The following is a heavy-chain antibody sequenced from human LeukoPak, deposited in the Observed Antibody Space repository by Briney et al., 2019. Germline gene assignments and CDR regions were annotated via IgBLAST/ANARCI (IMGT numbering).Heavy chain of an antibody. CDR2: INPNSGGT. CDR1: GYTFTGYY. CDR3: ARDHLGSGLSSHAFDI. J-gene: IGHJ3*02. V-gene: IGHV1-2*02. D-gene: IGHD3-10*01. Sequence: ASVKVSCKASGYTFTGYYMHWVRQAPGQGLEWMGWINPNSGGTNYAQKFQGRVAMTRDTSISTAYMELSRLRSDDTAVYYCARDHLGSGLSSHAFDIWGQGTMVTVSS.